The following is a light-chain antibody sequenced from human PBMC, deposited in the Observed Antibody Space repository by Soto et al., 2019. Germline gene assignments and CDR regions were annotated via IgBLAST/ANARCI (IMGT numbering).Light chain of an antibody. CDR3: QQYDNLWT. J-gene: IGKJ1*01. CDR2: DAS. Sequence: DIQMTQSPSSLSASVGDRVTITCQASQDISNYLNWYQQKPGKAPKLLIYDASNLETGVPSRFSGSGSGTDFTFTISSLQPEGIATYYFQQYDNLWTFGQGTKVEIK. V-gene: IGKV1-33*01. CDR1: QDISNY.